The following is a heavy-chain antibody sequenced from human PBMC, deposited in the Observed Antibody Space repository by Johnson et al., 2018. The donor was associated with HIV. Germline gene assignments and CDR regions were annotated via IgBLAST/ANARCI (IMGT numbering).Heavy chain of an antibody. CDR3: AKCFWCSSLIDVFDM. D-gene: IGHD6-13*01. J-gene: IGHJ3*02. Sequence: QVQVLESGGGVVRPGRSLRLSCAASGFIFSTYGMHWVRQAPGKGLEWVAVMWYDGSNKYYADSVKGRFTISRDNSKNTLYLQMNSLRAEDTAVYYCAKCFWCSSLIDVFDMWGQGTMVTVSS. V-gene: IGHV3-33*06. CDR2: MWYDGSNK. CDR1: GFIFSTYG.